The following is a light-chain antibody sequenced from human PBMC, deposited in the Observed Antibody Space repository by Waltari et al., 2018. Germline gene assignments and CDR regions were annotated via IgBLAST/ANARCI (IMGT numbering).Light chain of an antibody. Sequence: EIVMTQSPATLSGSPGERATLSCRARQSVGSNLAWYQQKPGQAPRLLISGASTGATGVPARFSGSGSGTEFTLTISSLQSEDFAIYYCQQHNNWPLTFGGGTKVESK. V-gene: IGKV3-15*01. CDR2: GAS. CDR1: QSVGSN. J-gene: IGKJ4*01. CDR3: QQHNNWPLT.